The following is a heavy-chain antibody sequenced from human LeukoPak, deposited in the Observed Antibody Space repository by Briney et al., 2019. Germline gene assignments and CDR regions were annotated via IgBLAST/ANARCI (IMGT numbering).Heavy chain of an antibody. CDR1: GGSISSGDYY. V-gene: IGHV4-30-4*08. Sequence: SETLSLTCTVSGGSISSGDYYWSWIRQPPGKGLEWIGYIYYSGSTYYNPSLKSRVTISVDTSKNQFSLKLSSVTAADTAVYYCARERLPGGDLPIDAFDIWGQGTMVTVSS. CDR3: ARERLPGGDLPIDAFDI. CDR2: IYYSGST. J-gene: IGHJ3*02. D-gene: IGHD2-21*02.